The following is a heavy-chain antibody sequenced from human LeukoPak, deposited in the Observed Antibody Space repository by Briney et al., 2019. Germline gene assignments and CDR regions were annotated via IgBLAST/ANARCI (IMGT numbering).Heavy chain of an antibody. D-gene: IGHD4-17*01. Sequence: ASETLSLTCTVSGGSISSGAYYWTWIRQHPGKGLEWIGYIYYSGTTYYNPSLKSRVTISVDTSKNQFSLKLSSVTAADTAVYYCARGSSTVTTFSDWGQGTLVTVSS. V-gene: IGHV4-31*03. CDR2: IYYSGTT. CDR1: GGSISSGAYY. J-gene: IGHJ4*02. CDR3: ARGSSTVTTFSD.